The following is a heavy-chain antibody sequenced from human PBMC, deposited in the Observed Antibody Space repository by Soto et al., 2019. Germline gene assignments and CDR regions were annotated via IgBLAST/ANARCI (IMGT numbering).Heavy chain of an antibody. CDR1: GFTVSSYY. CDR3: ARGYMDV. Sequence: GGSLRLSCAASGFTVSSYYMSWVRQAPGKGLEWVSLIYTGGSTHYADSVKGRFTISRDNSKNTLYLQMNSLRAEDTAVYYCARGYMDVWGKGTTVTVSS. J-gene: IGHJ6*03. V-gene: IGHV3-66*01. CDR2: IYTGGST.